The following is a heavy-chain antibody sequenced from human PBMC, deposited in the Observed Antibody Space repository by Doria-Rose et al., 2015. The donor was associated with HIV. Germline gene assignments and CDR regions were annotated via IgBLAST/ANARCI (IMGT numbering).Heavy chain of an antibody. J-gene: IGHJ4*02. CDR3: ARIKSSRWYHKYYFDF. CDR1: GVSLSSPGMG. V-gene: IGHV2-26*01. D-gene: IGHD6-13*01. CDR2: IFSDDER. Sequence: QVTLKESGPVLVKPTETITLTCTVSGVSLSSPGMGVSWIRQPPGKALEWLANIFSDDERYYKTSLKSRLTISRGTSKSQVVLTMTDMDPVDTATYYCARIKSSRWYHKYYFDFWGQGTLVIVSA.